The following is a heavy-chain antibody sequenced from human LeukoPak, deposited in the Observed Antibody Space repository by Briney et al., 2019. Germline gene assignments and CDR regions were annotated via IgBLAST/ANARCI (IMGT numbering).Heavy chain of an antibody. CDR2: IRYDGSNK. Sequence: PGGSLRLSCAASGFTFSSYGMHWVRQAPGKGLEWVAFIRYDGSNKYYADSVKGRFTISRDNSKNTLYLQMNSLRAEDTAVYYCAKLTYGDYVSVDYWGQGTLVTVSS. CDR1: GFTFSSYG. V-gene: IGHV3-30*02. J-gene: IGHJ4*02. CDR3: AKLTYGDYVSVDY. D-gene: IGHD4-17*01.